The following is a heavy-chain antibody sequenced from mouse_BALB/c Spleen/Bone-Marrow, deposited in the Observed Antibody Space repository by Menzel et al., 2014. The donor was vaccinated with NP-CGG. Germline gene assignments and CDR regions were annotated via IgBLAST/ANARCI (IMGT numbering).Heavy chain of an antibody. V-gene: IGHV1-14*01. CDR2: INPYNDGT. CDR1: GYTFTSYI. CDR3: ARGGGHYFDY. J-gene: IGHJ2*01. Sequence: VQLQQSGPELVKPGASVKMSCKASGYTFTSYILHWVQQKPGQGLEWIGYINPYNDGTKYNEKFKGKATLTSDKFSSATDMELRSLTSEDSAVYYCARGGGHYFDYWGQGTTLTVSS.